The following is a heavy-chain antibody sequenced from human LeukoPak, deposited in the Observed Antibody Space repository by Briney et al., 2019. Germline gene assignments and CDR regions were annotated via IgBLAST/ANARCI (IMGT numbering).Heavy chain of an antibody. CDR1: GYTFTGYY. J-gene: IGHJ6*03. Sequence: GASVKVSCKASGYTFTGYYMHWVRQAPGQGLEWMGWISAYNGNTNYAQKLQGRVTMTTDTSTSTAYMELRSLRSDDTAVYYCARPHSYGDYVEVSGDYYMDVWGKGTTVTVSS. D-gene: IGHD4-17*01. CDR3: ARPHSYGDYVEVSGDYYMDV. V-gene: IGHV1-18*04. CDR2: ISAYNGNT.